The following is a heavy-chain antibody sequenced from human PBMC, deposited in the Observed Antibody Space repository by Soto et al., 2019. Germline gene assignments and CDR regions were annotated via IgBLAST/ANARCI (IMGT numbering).Heavy chain of an antibody. J-gene: IGHJ4*02. D-gene: IGHD2-15*01. Sequence: ITLKESGPPLVKPTQTLTLTCTFSGFSLSTSGVGVGWIRQPPGKALEWLALIYWDDDKRYSPSLKSRLTITKDTSKHQVVLTMTNMDPVDTATYYCAHAPSRWHKRYFDYWGQGTLVTVSS. CDR1: GFSLSTSGVG. CDR2: IYWDDDK. V-gene: IGHV2-5*02. CDR3: AHAPSRWHKRYFDY.